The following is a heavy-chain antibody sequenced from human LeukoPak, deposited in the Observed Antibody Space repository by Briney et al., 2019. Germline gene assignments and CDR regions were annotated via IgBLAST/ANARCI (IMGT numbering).Heavy chain of an antibody. J-gene: IGHJ3*02. CDR1: GFTFSNAW. CDR2: IKSKTDGGTT. CDR3: TSQRYDYVWGSDDAFDI. Sequence: PWGSLRLSCAASGFTFSNAWMSWVRQAPGKGLEWVGRIKSKTDGGTTDYAAPVKGRFTISRDDSKNTVYRQMNSLKTEDTAVYYCTSQRYDYVWGSDDAFDIWGQGTMVTVSS. V-gene: IGHV3-15*01. D-gene: IGHD3-16*01.